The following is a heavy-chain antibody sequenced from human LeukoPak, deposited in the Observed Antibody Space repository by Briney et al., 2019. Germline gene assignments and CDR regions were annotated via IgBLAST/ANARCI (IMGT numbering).Heavy chain of an antibody. CDR3: AKDRCSNGVGCYYYYMDV. V-gene: IGHV3-30*02. CDR1: GFTFTNYG. J-gene: IGHJ6*03. CDR2: IQYDGSNE. Sequence: GGTLRLSCAASGFTFTNYGMHWVRQAPGKGLEWVAYIQYDGSNEQYADSVKGRFSISRDSSKNILYLQMNSLRAEDTAVYYCAKDRCSNGVGCYYYYMDVWGKGTTVTISS. D-gene: IGHD2-8*01.